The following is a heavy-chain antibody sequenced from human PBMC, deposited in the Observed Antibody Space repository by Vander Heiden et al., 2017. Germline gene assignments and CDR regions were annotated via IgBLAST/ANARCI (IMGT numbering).Heavy chain of an antibody. CDR2: ISYDGSNR. CDR1: GFTFSSYA. CDR3: ARTYYDFWGGYDRGDYYYYYGMDV. D-gene: IGHD3-3*01. Sequence: GFTFSSYAMHWVRQAPGSGLEWVAVISYDGSNRCYADSVKGRFTISRDNTKNTLYLQMNSLRSEDTGGYYCARTYYDFWGGYDRGDYYYYYGMDVWGQGTTVTVSS. V-gene: IGHV3-30*01. J-gene: IGHJ6*02.